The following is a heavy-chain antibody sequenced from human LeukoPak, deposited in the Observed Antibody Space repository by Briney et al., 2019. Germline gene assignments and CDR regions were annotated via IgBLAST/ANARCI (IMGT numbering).Heavy chain of an antibody. D-gene: IGHD3-22*01. CDR1: GGSISSGSYY. Sequence: SETLSLTCTVSGGSISSGSYYWSWIRQPAGKGLEWIGRIYTSGSTNYNPSLKSRVTISVDTSKNQFSLKLSSVTAADTAVYYCARATYYYDSSGYFDRNAFDIWGQGTMVTVSS. J-gene: IGHJ3*02. CDR3: ARATYYYDSSGYFDRNAFDI. CDR2: IYTSGST. V-gene: IGHV4-61*02.